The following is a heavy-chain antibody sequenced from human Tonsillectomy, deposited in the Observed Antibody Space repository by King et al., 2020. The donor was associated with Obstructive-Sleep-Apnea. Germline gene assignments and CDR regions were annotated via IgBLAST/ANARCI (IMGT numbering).Heavy chain of an antibody. Sequence: VQLVESGGGVVQPGRSLRLSCAASGCTFSDYVMHWVRQAPGKGLQWVAVTSYDGTNQHYTASVKGRFPISRDNSKNTQYLQMNRLRPEDTAVYYCARGARPLNWDFDLWGRGTLVTVSS. CDR2: TSYDGTNQ. J-gene: IGHJ2*01. V-gene: IGHV3-30*04. CDR3: ARGARPLNWDFDL. CDR1: GCTFSDYV.